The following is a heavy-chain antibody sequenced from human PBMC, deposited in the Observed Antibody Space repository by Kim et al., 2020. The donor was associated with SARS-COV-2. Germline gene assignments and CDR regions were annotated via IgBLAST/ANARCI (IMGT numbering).Heavy chain of an antibody. D-gene: IGHD6-13*01. CDR3: ARNRIAAAGPYYYYYGMDV. V-gene: IGHV1-3*01. Sequence: GRVTITRDTSASTAYMELSSLRSEDTAVYYCARNRIAAAGPYYYYYGMDVWGQGTTVTVSS. J-gene: IGHJ6*02.